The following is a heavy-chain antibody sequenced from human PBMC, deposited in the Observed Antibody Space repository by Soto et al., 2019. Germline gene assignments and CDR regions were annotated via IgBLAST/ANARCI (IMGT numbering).Heavy chain of an antibody. D-gene: IGHD3-3*01. CDR1: GYTFTSYD. CDR3: ASFYDFWSGIYLDY. Sequence: ASVKVSCKASGYTFTSYDINWVLQATGQGLEWMGWMNPNSGNTGYAQKFQGRVTMTRNTSISTAYMELSSLRSEDTAVYYCASFYDFWSGIYLDYWGQGTLVTVSS. V-gene: IGHV1-8*01. CDR2: MNPNSGNT. J-gene: IGHJ4*02.